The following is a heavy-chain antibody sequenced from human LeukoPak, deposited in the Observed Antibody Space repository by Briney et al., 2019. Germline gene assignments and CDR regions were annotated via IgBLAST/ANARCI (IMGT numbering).Heavy chain of an antibody. CDR1: GGSITNNY. CDR2: THDSGNS. D-gene: IGHD6-13*01. V-gene: IGHV4-59*13. CDR3: ARDRSAAPADY. Sequence: PSETLSLTCTVSGGSITNNYWAWIRQPPGKGLEWIGYTHDSGNSNYNPSLRSRVTISIDTSKNQFSLKLTSVTAADMAVYYCARDRSAAPADYWGQGTLVTVSS. J-gene: IGHJ4*02.